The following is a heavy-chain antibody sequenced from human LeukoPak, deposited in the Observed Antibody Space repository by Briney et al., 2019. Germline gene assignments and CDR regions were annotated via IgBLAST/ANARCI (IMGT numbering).Heavy chain of an antibody. Sequence: SGTLSLTCVVSGASVSSSHWNWIRQLPGKGLEWIGCLSYTGKTDYNPPLTSRLTISLDTSKNQVSLKLKSVTAADTAVYYCSEGYFEPFDHWGQGTLVTVSS. CDR1: GASVSSSH. V-gene: IGHV4-59*02. CDR3: SEGYFEPFDH. CDR2: LSYTGKT. D-gene: IGHD2/OR15-2a*01. J-gene: IGHJ4*02.